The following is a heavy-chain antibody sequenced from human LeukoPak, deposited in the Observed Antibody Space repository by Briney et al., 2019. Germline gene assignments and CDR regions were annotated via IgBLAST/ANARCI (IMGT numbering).Heavy chain of an antibody. CDR2: ISSSGSTI. V-gene: IGHV3-48*04. CDR1: GFTFGNYW. D-gene: IGHD6-6*01. Sequence: GDSLRLSCAASGFTFGNYWMNWVRQAPGKGLEWVSYISSSGSTIYYADSVKGRFTISRDNAKNSLYLQMNSLRAEDTAVYYCAGGESIAARQSGYAFDIWGQGTMVTVSS. J-gene: IGHJ3*02. CDR3: AGGESIAARQSGYAFDI.